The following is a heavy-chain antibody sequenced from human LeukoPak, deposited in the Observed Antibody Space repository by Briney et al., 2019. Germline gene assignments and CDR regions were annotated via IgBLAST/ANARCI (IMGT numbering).Heavy chain of an antibody. J-gene: IGHJ4*02. Sequence: GGSLRLSCAASGFTFTTYALFWVRQAPGMGLEWVATISYDGSNKWYADSVKGRFTFSRDNSKNTLYLQMNSLRGEDTAVYFCARGRNVVATSGYFDYWGQGTLVTVSS. V-gene: IGHV3-30-3*01. D-gene: IGHD5-12*01. CDR3: ARGRNVVATSGYFDY. CDR1: GFTFTTYA. CDR2: ISYDGSNK.